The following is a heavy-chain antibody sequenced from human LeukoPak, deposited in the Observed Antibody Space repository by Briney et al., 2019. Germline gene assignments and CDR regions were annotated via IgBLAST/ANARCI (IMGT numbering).Heavy chain of an antibody. V-gene: IGHV3-7*03. Sequence: GGSLRLACAASGFTFSSYWMNWARQAPGKGLEWVASINHNGNVNYYVDSVKGRFTISRDNAKNSLYLQMSNLRAEDTAVYFCARGGGLDVWGQGATVTVSS. CDR1: GFTFSSYW. CDR3: ARGGGLDV. J-gene: IGHJ6*02. D-gene: IGHD3-16*01. CDR2: INHNGNVN.